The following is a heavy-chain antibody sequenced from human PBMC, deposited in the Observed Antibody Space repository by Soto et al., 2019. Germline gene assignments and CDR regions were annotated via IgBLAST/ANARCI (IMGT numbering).Heavy chain of an antibody. J-gene: IGHJ4*02. Sequence: GGSLRLSCAVSGFTYNNYWLSWVRQAPGKGLKWVANIKQDGNEKYYVDSVKGRFTISRDNAKNSLYLQMNSLRAEDTAVYYCTRITSLAGVYWGQGTLVTVSS. CDR2: IKQDGNEK. D-gene: IGHD3-10*01. V-gene: IGHV3-7*05. CDR1: GFTYNNYW. CDR3: TRITSLAGVY.